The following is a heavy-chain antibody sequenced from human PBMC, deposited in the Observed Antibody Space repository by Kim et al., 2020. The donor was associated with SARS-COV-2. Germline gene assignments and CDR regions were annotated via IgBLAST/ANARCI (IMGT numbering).Heavy chain of an antibody. J-gene: IGHJ4*02. CDR3: ARGGTIFGVVTRPFDY. D-gene: IGHD3-3*01. CDR2: IYYSGST. Sequence: SETLSLTCTVSGGSISSGGYYWSWIRQHPGKGLEWIGYIYYSGSTCYNPSLKSRVTISVDTSKNQFSLKLSSVTAADTAVYYCARGGTIFGVVTRPFDYWGQGTLVTVSS. V-gene: IGHV4-31*03. CDR1: GGSISSGGYY.